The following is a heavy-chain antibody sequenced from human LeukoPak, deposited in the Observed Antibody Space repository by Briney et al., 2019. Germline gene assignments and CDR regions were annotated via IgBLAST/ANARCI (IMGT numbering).Heavy chain of an antibody. J-gene: IGHJ4*02. V-gene: IGHV3-7*01. Sequence: GGSLRLSCAASGFTFSSYWVSWVRQAPGKGLEWVANIKQDGSEKYYVDSVKGRFTISRDNAKNSLYLQMNSLRAEDTAVYYCARDFSIWSGYYTDYWGQGTLVTVSS. CDR1: GFTFSSYW. CDR3: ARDFSIWSGYYTDY. D-gene: IGHD3-3*01. CDR2: IKQDGSEK.